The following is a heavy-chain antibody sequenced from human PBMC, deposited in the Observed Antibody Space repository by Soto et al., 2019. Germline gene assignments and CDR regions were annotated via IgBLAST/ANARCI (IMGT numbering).Heavy chain of an antibody. CDR1: GFTFSNYN. CDR2: ISSSTRTM. D-gene: IGHD5-12*01. CDR3: ARVPSGYDGYYYQYMDV. V-gene: IGHV3-48*04. Sequence: GGSLRLSCEASGFTFSNYNMNWVRQIPGKGLEWVSHISSSTRTMYHADSVKGRFTISRNNVRNSLYLQMNSLRAEDTAVYYCARVPSGYDGYYYQYMDVWGKGTTVTVSS. J-gene: IGHJ6*03.